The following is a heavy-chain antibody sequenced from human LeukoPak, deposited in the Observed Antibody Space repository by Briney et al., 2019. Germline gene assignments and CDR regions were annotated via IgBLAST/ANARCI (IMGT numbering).Heavy chain of an antibody. Sequence: GGSLRLSCAASGFTFSSYATSWVRQAPGKGLEWVSAISGSGGSTYYADSVKGRFTISRDNSKNTLYLQMNSLRAEDTAVYYCARSTVTTPYYFDYWGQGTLVTVSS. CDR1: GFTFSSYA. V-gene: IGHV3-23*01. D-gene: IGHD4-17*01. J-gene: IGHJ4*02. CDR2: ISGSGGST. CDR3: ARSTVTTPYYFDY.